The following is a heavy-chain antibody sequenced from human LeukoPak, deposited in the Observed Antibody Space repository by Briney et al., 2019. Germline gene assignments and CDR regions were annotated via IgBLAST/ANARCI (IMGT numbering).Heavy chain of an antibody. V-gene: IGHV3-21*01. CDR2: ISSSSSYI. D-gene: IGHD3-22*01. J-gene: IGHJ4*02. Sequence: PGGSLRLSCAASGFTFSSYSMNWVRQAPGKGLEWVSSISSSSSYIYYADSAKGRFTISRDNAKNSLYLQLNSLRVEDTAVYYCARDIIRVGAYDSSGYPFDYWGQGTLVTVSS. CDR1: GFTFSSYS. CDR3: ARDIIRVGAYDSSGYPFDY.